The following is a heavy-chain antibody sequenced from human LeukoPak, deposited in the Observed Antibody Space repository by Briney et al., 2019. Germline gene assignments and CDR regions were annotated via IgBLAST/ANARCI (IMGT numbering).Heavy chain of an antibody. J-gene: IGHJ5*02. CDR1: GFSFSTFT. CDR3: ARGLGWLHS. Sequence: TAGGSLRLSCEASGFSFSTFTMNWVRQAPGKGLEWVSSISSSSSYIYYAVSVKGRFTISRDNAKNSLFLQMNSLRAEDTAVYYCARGLGWLHSWGQGTLVTVSS. D-gene: IGHD3/OR15-3a*01. V-gene: IGHV3-21*01. CDR2: ISSSSSYI.